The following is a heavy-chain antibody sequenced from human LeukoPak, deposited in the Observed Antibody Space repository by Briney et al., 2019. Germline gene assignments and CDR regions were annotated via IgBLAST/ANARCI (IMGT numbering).Heavy chain of an antibody. CDR2: ISGNGGST. CDR1: GFTFNIYA. Sequence: GGSLRLSCAASGFTFNIYAMNWVRQAPGKGLEWVSTISGNGGSTYVADSVKGRFTISRDNSKNTLYLQMNSLRAEDTAFYYCAKVAGTTRGYYFDYWGQGTLVTVSS. V-gene: IGHV3-23*01. D-gene: IGHD1-7*01. CDR3: AKVAGTTRGYYFDY. J-gene: IGHJ4*02.